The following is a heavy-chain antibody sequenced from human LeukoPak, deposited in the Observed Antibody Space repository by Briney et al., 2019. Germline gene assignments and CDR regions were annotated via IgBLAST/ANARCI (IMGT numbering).Heavy chain of an antibody. CDR1: GFSFSNYA. V-gene: IGHV3-30*18. D-gene: IGHD2/OR15-2a*01. Sequence: GGSLRLSCVASGFSFSNYALHWVRQAPGKGLEWVAVIANEIMHKYYAESAQGRLTISRDNSRNTLYLQMSSLRAEDTAIYYCAKQFYEGRVPFEYWGQGALVTVSS. CDR2: IANEIMHK. CDR3: AKQFYEGRVPFEY. J-gene: IGHJ4*02.